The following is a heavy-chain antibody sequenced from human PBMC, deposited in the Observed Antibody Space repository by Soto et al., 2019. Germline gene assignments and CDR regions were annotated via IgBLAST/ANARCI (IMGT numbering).Heavy chain of an antibody. J-gene: IGHJ6*03. CDR3: ARAGGEEYYYYYYYVDV. CDR2: IYYSGST. V-gene: IGHV4-59*01. D-gene: IGHD3-16*01. Sequence: PSETLSLTCTVSGGSISSYYWSWIRQPPGKGLEWIGYIYYSGSTNYNPSLKSRVTISVDTSKNQFSLKLSSVTAADTAVYYCARAGGEEYYYYYYYVDVWGKGTTVTVSS. CDR1: GGSISSYY.